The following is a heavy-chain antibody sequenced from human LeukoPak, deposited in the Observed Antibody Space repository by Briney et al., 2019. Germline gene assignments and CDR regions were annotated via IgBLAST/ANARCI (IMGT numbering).Heavy chain of an antibody. V-gene: IGHV1-69*02. D-gene: IGHD2-21*02. Sequence: ASVKVSCKASGGIFSSYTISWVRQAPGQGLEWMGRIIPILGIANYAQKFQGRVTITADKSTSTAYMELSSLRSEDTAVYYCASNNCGGDCYSNSNFDYWGQGTLVTVSS. CDR1: GGIFSSYT. J-gene: IGHJ4*02. CDR3: ASNNCGGDCYSNSNFDY. CDR2: IIPILGIA.